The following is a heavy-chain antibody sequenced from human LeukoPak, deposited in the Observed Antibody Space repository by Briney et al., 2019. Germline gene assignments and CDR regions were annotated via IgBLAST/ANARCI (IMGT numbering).Heavy chain of an antibody. Sequence: GGSLRLSCAASGFTFASHAMTWVRQAPGKGLEWVSSISATDGSTYYADSVRGRFTVSRDNSKNTLFLQMNSLGAEDTALYYCVACASASCYGDRFDPWGQGTLVTVSS. J-gene: IGHJ5*02. D-gene: IGHD2-2*01. V-gene: IGHV3-23*01. CDR2: ISATDGST. CDR3: VACASASCYGDRFDP. CDR1: GFTFASHA.